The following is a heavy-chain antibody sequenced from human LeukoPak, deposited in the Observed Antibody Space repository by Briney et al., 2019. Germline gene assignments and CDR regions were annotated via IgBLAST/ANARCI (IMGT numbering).Heavy chain of an antibody. D-gene: IGHD3-22*01. V-gene: IGHV1-2*02. J-gene: IGHJ4*02. CDR1: GYTFTVYY. CDR2: INPNSGGT. CDR3: ARAMRLGLFRL. Sequence: ASVKVSCKASGYTFTVYYMHGVRQAPGQGLEWMGWINPNSGGTNYAQKFQGRVTITRDTSISTAYMELSRLRSDDTAVYYLARAMRLGLFRLWGQGTLVTVSS.